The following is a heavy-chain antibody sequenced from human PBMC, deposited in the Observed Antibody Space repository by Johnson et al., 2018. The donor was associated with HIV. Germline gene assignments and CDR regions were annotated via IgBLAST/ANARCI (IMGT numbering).Heavy chain of an antibody. CDR3: ARDHNPSNPGGAFDI. Sequence: QVQLVESGGGVVRPGGSLRLSCVASGFTFSSYGMHWVRQAPGKGLEWVAFIRYDGSNKYYADSEKGRFTISRDNSKNTLYLQMNSLRAEDTAVYYCARDHNPSNPGGAFDIWGQGTMVTVSS. CDR2: IRYDGSNK. CDR1: GFTFSSYG. J-gene: IGHJ3*02. V-gene: IGHV3-30*02. D-gene: IGHD1-14*01.